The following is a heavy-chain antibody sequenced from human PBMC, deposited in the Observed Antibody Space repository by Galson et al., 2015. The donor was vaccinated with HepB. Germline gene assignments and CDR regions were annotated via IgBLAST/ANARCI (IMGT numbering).Heavy chain of an antibody. J-gene: IGHJ4*02. D-gene: IGHD3-22*01. CDR3: AHRPYDSSGYYGQEDDYFDY. CDR1: GFSLSTSGVG. CDR2: IYWDDDK. V-gene: IGHV2-5*02. Sequence: PALVKPTQTLTLTCTFSGFSLSTSGVGVGWIRQPPGKALEWLALIYWDDDKRYSPSPKSRLTITKDTSKNQVVLAMTNMDPVDTATYYCAHRPYDSSGYYGQEDDYFDYWGQGTLVTVSS.